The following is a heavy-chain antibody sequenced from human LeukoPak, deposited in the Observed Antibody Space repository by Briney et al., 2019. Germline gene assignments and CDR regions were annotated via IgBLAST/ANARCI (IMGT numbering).Heavy chain of an antibody. Sequence: GGSLRLSCAASGFTFSSYRMNWVRQAPGKGLDWVSSISSSHDNIYYADSVKGRFSISRDNAKNSLFLQMNSLRAEDTAVYYCVRDRSPGYFDYWGQGTLVTVSS. D-gene: IGHD3-10*01. V-gene: IGHV3-21*01. CDR3: VRDRSPGYFDY. CDR2: ISSSHDNI. J-gene: IGHJ4*02. CDR1: GFTFSSYR.